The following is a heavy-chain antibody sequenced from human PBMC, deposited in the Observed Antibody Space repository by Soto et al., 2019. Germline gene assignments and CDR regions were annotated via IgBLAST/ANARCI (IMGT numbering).Heavy chain of an antibody. CDR3: ARDGGHYDILPDPLWDWCDP. CDR1: GYTFTSYG. Sequence: ASVKVSCKASGYTFTSYGISWVRQAPGQGLERMGWISAYNGNTNYAQKLQGRVTMTTDTSTSTAYMELRCLRSDDTAVYYSARDGGHYDILPDPLWDWCDPWGQGTLVTVSS. D-gene: IGHD3-9*01. V-gene: IGHV1-18*01. CDR2: ISAYNGNT. J-gene: IGHJ5*02.